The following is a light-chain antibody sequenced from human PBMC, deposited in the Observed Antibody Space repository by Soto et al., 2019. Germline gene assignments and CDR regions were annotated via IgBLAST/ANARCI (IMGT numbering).Light chain of an antibody. Sequence: SSELTQPPSVSVAPGETAKIACGEDNIGHKSVHWYQQKPGQAPVLVISYNSDRPSGIPERFSGSNSGNTATLTISRVEAGDEADYYCQVWDSTSDQCVFGTGTKLTVL. CDR3: QVWDSTSDQCV. CDR2: YNS. J-gene: IGLJ1*01. V-gene: IGLV3-21*04. CDR1: NIGHKS.